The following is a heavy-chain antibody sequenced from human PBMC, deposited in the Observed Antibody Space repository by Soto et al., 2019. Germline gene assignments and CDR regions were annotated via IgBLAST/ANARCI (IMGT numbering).Heavy chain of an antibody. CDR2: ISDSGSRT. V-gene: IGHV3-23*01. J-gene: IGHJ4*02. D-gene: IGHD5-12*01. Sequence: VQLLESGGGLVQPGGSLRLSCVVSGFTFSSSGMSWVRQAPGKGLEWVSGISDSGSRTYYEDSVKGRFTISRDNSKNTLSLEMNTLRAEDTAVYYCAKDSGWLHHYWGQGTLVTVSS. CDR3: AKDSGWLHHY. CDR1: GFTFSSSG.